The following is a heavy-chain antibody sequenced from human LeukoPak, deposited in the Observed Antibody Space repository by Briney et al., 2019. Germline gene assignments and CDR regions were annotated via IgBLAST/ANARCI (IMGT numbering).Heavy chain of an antibody. CDR1: GGSISSTGHY. CDR3: ARSATVTTGYFDY. CDR2: IYSNGNT. Sequence: PSETLSLTRSVSGGSISSTGHYWGWIRQSPEKGLDWIGSIYSNGNTYYNPSVKSRVTMSVDTSKNQFSLKLTSMTAAETAVYYCARSATVTTGYFDYWGQGALVTVSS. D-gene: IGHD4-17*01. V-gene: IGHV4-39*07. J-gene: IGHJ4*02.